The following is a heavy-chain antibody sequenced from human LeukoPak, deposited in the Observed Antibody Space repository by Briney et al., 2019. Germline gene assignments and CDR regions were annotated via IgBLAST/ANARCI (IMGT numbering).Heavy chain of an antibody. J-gene: IGHJ4*02. D-gene: IGHD3-22*01. Sequence: ASVTVSCKASGYTFTSYGISWVRQAPGQGLEWMGWISAYNGNTNYAQKLQGRVTMTTDTSTSTAYMELRSLRSDDTAVYYCARDLHYYDSSGYYYLGGYWGQGTLVTVSS. CDR3: ARDLHYYDSSGYYYLGGY. CDR2: ISAYNGNT. CDR1: GYTFTSYG. V-gene: IGHV1-18*01.